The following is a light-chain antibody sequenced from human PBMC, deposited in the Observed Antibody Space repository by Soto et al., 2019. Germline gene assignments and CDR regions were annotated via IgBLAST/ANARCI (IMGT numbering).Light chain of an antibody. J-gene: IGLJ1*01. CDR2: DLT. CDR3: CSYAGGFTPHV. V-gene: IGLV2-11*01. CDR1: SSDVGGYEY. Sequence: QSALTQPRSVSGSPGQSVTISCTGSSSDVGGYEYVSWYQQYPGKVPKLLIYDLTKRPSGVPGRFSGSKSGNTASLIISGLQAEDEADYYCCSYAGGFTPHVFGTGTKVTVL.